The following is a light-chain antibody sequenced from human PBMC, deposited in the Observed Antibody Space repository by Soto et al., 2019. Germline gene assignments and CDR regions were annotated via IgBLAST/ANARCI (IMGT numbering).Light chain of an antibody. CDR2: DVT. Sequence: QSALAQPPSASGSPGQSVTISCTGTSSDVGANNYVSWYQHHPGKAPKLIIYDVTERPSGVPDRFSGSKSGNTASLTVSGLQSEDEADYYCGSYAGGNSWVFGGGTKLTVL. J-gene: IGLJ3*02. CDR1: SSDVGANNY. CDR3: GSYAGGNSWV. V-gene: IGLV2-8*01.